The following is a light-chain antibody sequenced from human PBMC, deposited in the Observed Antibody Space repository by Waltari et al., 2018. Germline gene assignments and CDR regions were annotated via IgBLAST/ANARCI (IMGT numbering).Light chain of an antibody. CDR3: QQYNSYSWT. CDR2: MAS. CDR1: QSINSW. J-gene: IGKJ1*01. Sequence: DIQMTQSPSALSASVGDRVTITCRASQSINSWLAWYQQKPGKAPKLLIYMASNLKTGVRSRFSGSGSGTEFTLTISTLQPDEFATYYCQQYNSYSWTFGQGTKVEIK. V-gene: IGKV1-5*03.